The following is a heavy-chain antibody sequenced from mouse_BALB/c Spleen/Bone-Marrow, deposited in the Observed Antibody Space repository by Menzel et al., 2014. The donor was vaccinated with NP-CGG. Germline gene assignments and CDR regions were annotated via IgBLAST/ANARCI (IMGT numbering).Heavy chain of an antibody. J-gene: IGHJ1*01. V-gene: IGHV1-9*01. Sequence: VKLMESGAELMKPGASVKISCKATGYTFSSYWIEWVKQRPGHGLEWIGEILPGSGSTNYNEKFKGKAIFTADTSSNTAYMQLSSLTSEDSAVYYCAREDGLWYFDVWGAGTTVTVSS. CDR3: AREDGLWYFDV. D-gene: IGHD1-1*01. CDR1: GYTFSSYW. CDR2: ILPGSGST.